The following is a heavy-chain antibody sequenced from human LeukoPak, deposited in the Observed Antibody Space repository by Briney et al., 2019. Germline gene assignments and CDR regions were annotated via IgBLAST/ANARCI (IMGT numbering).Heavy chain of an antibody. CDR2: ISSSSSTI. J-gene: IGHJ4*02. CDR1: GFTSSTYS. V-gene: IGHV3-48*01. D-gene: IGHD3-22*01. Sequence: GGSLRLSCAASGFTSSTYSMNWVRQAPGQGLEWVSYISSSSSTIYYADSVKGRFTISRDNAKNSLYLQMNSLRAEDTAVYYCARGSTYYDSSGQVPFDYWGRGTLVTVSS. CDR3: ARGSTYYDSSGQVPFDY.